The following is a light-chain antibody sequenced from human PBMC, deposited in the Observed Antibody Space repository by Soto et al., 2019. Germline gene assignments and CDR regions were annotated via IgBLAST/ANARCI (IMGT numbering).Light chain of an antibody. CDR3: QKYNSAPPHT. CDR1: QGISNY. CDR2: AAS. J-gene: IGKJ2*01. Sequence: DIQMTQSPSSLSASVGDRVTITCRASQGISNYLAWYQQIPGKVPKLLIYAASSLQSGVPSRFSGSGSGTDFTLTINSLQTEDVATYYCQKYNSAPPHTFGQGTKLEIK. V-gene: IGKV1-27*01.